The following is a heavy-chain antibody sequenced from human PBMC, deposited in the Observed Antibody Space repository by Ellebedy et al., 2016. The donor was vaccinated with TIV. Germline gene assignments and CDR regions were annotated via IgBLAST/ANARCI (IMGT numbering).Heavy chain of an antibody. CDR1: GYTFTSYD. CDR3: ARDPYDSSGYYTTLSGQH. V-gene: IGHV1-8*01. D-gene: IGHD3-22*01. J-gene: IGHJ1*01. CDR2: MNPNSGNT. Sequence: ASVKVSXXASGYTFTSYDINWVRQATGQGLEWMGWMNPNSGNTGYAQKLQGRVTMTTDTSTSTAYMELRSLRSEDTAVYYCARDPYDSSGYYTTLSGQHWGQGTLVTVSS.